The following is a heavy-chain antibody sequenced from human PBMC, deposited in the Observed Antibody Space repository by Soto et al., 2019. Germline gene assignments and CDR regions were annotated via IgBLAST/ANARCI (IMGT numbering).Heavy chain of an antibody. Sequence: GESLKISCKGSGYSFTSYWISWVRQMPGKGLEWMGRIDPSYSYTNYSPSFQGHVTISADKYISTAYLQWSSLKASDTAMYYCVSPVCRGGYYCDGMDVWGQGTTVTVS. CDR3: VSPVCRGGYYCDGMDV. D-gene: IGHD2-15*01. CDR2: IDPSYSYT. CDR1: GYSFTSYW. J-gene: IGHJ6*02. V-gene: IGHV5-10-1*01.